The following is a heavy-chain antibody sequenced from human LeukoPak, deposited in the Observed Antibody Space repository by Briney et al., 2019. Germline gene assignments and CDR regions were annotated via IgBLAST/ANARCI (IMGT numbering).Heavy chain of an antibody. CDR3: ARGMVVAATFYYHHGMDV. CDR2: IYYSGTT. D-gene: IGHD2-15*01. CDR1: GGSISSSIYY. V-gene: IGHV4-39*07. J-gene: IGHJ6*02. Sequence: PSETLSLTCTVSGGSISSSIYYWGWIRQPPGKGLGWIGSIYYSGTTNYNPSLKSRVTISVDTPKNQFSLTLSSVTAADTAVYYCARGMVVAATFYYHHGMDVWGQGTTVTVPS.